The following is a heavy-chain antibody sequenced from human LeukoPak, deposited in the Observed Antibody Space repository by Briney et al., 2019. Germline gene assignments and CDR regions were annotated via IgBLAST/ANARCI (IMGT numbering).Heavy chain of an antibody. J-gene: IGHJ4*02. D-gene: IGHD6-6*01. CDR1: GFTFSSYA. CDR3: AKDKIWSSSFNFDY. Sequence: PGGSLRLSCAASGFTFSSYAMSWVRQAPGKGLEWVSAISGSGGSTYYADSGKGRVTISRDNSKNTLYLQMNSLRAEDTAVYYCAKDKIWSSSFNFDYWGQGTLVTVSS. V-gene: IGHV3-23*01. CDR2: ISGSGGST.